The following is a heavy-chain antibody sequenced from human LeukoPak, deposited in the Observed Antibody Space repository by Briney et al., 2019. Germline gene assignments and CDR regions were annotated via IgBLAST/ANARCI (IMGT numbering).Heavy chain of an antibody. D-gene: IGHD4-11*01. CDR2: IYPADYTT. J-gene: IGHJ4*02. CDR1: GYTFTTYW. V-gene: IGHV5-51*01. CDR3: ARRSRGTVDY. Sequence: GESLKISCKGSGYTFTTYWIGWVRQVSGRGLQWMGVIYPADYTTIYSPSFEGQVTISADKSINTAYLQWSSLKASDTAMYYCARRSRGTVDYWGQGTLVTVSS.